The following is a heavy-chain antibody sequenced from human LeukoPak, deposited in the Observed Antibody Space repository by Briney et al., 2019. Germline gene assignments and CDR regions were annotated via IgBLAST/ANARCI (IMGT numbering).Heavy chain of an antibody. Sequence: GGSLRLSCAVSGFTFTSYAMSWVRQAPGKGLEWVSYISSSSSTIYYADSVKGRFTISRDNAKNSLYLQMNSLRAEDTAVYYCARALTASFGMDVWGQGTTVTVSS. D-gene: IGHD3-16*02. CDR1: GFTFTSYA. V-gene: IGHV3-48*01. J-gene: IGHJ6*02. CDR2: ISSSSSTI. CDR3: ARALTASFGMDV.